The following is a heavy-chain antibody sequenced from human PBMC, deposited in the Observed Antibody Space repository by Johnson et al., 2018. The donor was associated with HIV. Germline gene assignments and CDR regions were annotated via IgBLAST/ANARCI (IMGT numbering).Heavy chain of an antibody. D-gene: IGHD1-26*01. Sequence: LVESGGGLVQPGRSLRLSCAASGFTYDDYAMHWVRQAPGKGLEWVSGISWYSGSLGYADCVKGRFRLSRENGKNSLYLQMNSLRAEDTALYYCAKDMSSGSYFGEWDHDAFDIWGQGTMVTVSS. CDR3: AKDMSSGSYFGEWDHDAFDI. CDR2: ISWYSGSL. J-gene: IGHJ3*02. CDR1: GFTYDDYA. V-gene: IGHV3-9*01.